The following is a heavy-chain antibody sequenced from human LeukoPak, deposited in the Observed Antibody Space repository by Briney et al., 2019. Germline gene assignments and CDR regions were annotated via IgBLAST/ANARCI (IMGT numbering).Heavy chain of an antibody. J-gene: IGHJ4*02. CDR3: AREQKLRYFDWLTFSTYFDY. CDR2: INHSGST. D-gene: IGHD3-9*01. V-gene: IGHV4-34*01. Sequence: SETLSLTCAVYGGSFSGYYWSWIRQPPGKGLEWIGEINHSGSTNYNPSLKSRVTISVDTSKNQFSLKLSSVTAADTAVYYCAREQKLRYFDWLTFSTYFDYWGQGTLVTVSS. CDR1: GGSFSGYY.